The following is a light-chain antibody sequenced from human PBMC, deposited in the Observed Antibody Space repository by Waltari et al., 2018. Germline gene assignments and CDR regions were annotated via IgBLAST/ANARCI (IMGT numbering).Light chain of an antibody. V-gene: IGLV4-60*03. Sequence: HQEQPGKSARYVLRLDSRGSSNNGSGFPDRFSGSSCGADRYLTISKLQSEDEADYYCESWDSNTPWVFGGGTKVTV. CDR2: LDSRGSS. CDR3: ESWDSNTPWV. J-gene: IGLJ3*02.